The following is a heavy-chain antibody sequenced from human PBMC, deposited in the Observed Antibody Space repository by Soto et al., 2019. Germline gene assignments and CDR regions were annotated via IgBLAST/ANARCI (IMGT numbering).Heavy chain of an antibody. CDR2: INSDESST. V-gene: IGHV3-74*01. J-gene: IGHJ4*02. CDR3: ASSGYYLPFDY. D-gene: IGHD3-22*01. Sequence: GGSLRLSCAASGFTFSSYWMHWVRQAPGKGLVWVSLINSDESSTTYADSVKGRFTISRDNAKNTLYLQMNSLRAEDTAVYYCASSGYYLPFDYWGQGTLVTVSS. CDR1: GFTFSSYW.